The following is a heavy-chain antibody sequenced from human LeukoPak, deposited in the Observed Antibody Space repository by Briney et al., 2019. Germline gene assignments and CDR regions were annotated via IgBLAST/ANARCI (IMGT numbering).Heavy chain of an antibody. CDR3: AREGYDFWSGYPNWFGP. D-gene: IGHD3-3*01. J-gene: IGHJ5*02. V-gene: IGHV4-30-4*08. CDR2: IYYSGSI. Sequence: SETLSLTCTVSGGSISSGDYYWSWIRQPPGKGLEWIGYIYYSGSIYYNPSLKSRVTISVDTSKNQFSLKLSSVTAADTAVYYCAREGYDFWSGYPNWFGPWGQGTLVTVSS. CDR1: GGSISSGDYY.